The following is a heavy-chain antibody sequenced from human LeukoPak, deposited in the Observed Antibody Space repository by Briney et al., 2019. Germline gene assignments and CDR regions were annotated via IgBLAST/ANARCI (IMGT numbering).Heavy chain of an antibody. Sequence: SETLSLTCTVSGGSISGGGYFWTWIRQHPGKGLEWIGYIYYSGSTYYNPSLKSRVTISVDTSKNQFSLKLSSVTAADTAVYYCARDLGGEDTSGYYYYFDYWGQGTLVTVSS. CDR1: GGSISGGGYF. CDR3: ARDLGGEDTSGYYYYFDY. J-gene: IGHJ4*02. D-gene: IGHD3-22*01. V-gene: IGHV4-31*03. CDR2: IYYSGST.